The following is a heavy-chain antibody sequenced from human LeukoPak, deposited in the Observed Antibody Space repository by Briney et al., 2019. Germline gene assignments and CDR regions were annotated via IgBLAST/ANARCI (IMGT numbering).Heavy chain of an antibody. J-gene: IGHJ4*02. CDR2: IYYSGST. V-gene: IGHV4-39*01. CDR1: GGSISSSSYY. CDR3: ARRTGIALAGTSDY. D-gene: IGHD6-19*01. Sequence: SETLSLTCTVSGGSISSSSYYWGWIRQPPGKGLEWIGSIYYSGSTYYNPSLKSRVTISVDTSKNQFSLKLSSVTAADTAVYYCARRTGIALAGTSDYWGQGTLVTVSS.